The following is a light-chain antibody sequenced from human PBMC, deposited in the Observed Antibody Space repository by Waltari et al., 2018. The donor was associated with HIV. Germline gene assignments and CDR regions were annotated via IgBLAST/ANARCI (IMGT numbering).Light chain of an antibody. J-gene: IGLJ2*01. V-gene: IGLV1-47*01. CDR3: AAWDDTLSGQGV. Sequence: QSVLTQPPSVSGTPGQRVTISCSGSTSNIGSNYVYWYQQLPETAPKLLIYRDNQRPSGVPDRFSGSQSGASASLAINGLRSEDEADYYCAAWDDTLSGQGVFGGGTKLTVL. CDR1: TSNIGSNY. CDR2: RDN.